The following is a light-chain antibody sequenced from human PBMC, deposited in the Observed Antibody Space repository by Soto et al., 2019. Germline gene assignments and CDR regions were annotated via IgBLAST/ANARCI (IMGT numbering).Light chain of an antibody. J-gene: IGKJ4*01. Sequence: IVLTQSPATLSLSPGERATLSCRASQSVLNYLAWYQQKPGQAPRLLIYDTYNRATGIPARFSGSGSGTDFSLTISSLGPEDFGLYYCQQRGSWPLTFGGGTKVEIK. CDR3: QQRGSWPLT. V-gene: IGKV3-11*01. CDR1: QSVLNY. CDR2: DTY.